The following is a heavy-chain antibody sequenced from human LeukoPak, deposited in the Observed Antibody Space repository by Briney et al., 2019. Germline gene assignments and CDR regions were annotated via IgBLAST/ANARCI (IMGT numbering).Heavy chain of an antibody. CDR1: GFTFSSYW. Sequence: GGSLRLSCAASGFTFSSYWMSWVRQAPGKGLEWVANIKQDGSEKYYVDSVKGRFTISRDNAKNSLYLQMNSLRAEDTAVYYCAREGFEEQWLHYYYYGMDVWGQGTTVTVSS. V-gene: IGHV3-7*03. CDR2: IKQDGSEK. CDR3: AREGFEEQWLHYYYYGMDV. D-gene: IGHD6-19*01. J-gene: IGHJ6*02.